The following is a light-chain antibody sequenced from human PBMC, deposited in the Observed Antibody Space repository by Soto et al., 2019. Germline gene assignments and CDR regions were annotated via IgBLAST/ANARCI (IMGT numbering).Light chain of an antibody. CDR1: QSVSNW. Sequence: DIQMTQSPSTLSASVGERVTITCRASQSVSNWLAWYQQKPGKAPKLLIYDVSSLESGVPSRFSSSGSGTEFILTISSLQPDDFATYYFQQYDSYSWTFDQGTKLDIK. V-gene: IGKV1-5*01. CDR3: QQYDSYSWT. CDR2: DVS. J-gene: IGKJ1*01.